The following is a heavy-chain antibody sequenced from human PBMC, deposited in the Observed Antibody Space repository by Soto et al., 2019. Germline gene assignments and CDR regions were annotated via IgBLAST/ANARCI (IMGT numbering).Heavy chain of an antibody. CDR2: IYYSGST. Sequence: QVQLQESGPGLVKPSGTLSLTCTVSGGSISNYYWSWIRQPPGKGLEWIGYIYYSGSTNYNPSLKSRVTISVDTSKNQIFLKLSSVTAADTAVYYCARASIVPAAMVWFDPWGQGTLVTVSS. CDR1: GGSISNYY. V-gene: IGHV4-59*01. D-gene: IGHD2-2*01. J-gene: IGHJ5*02. CDR3: ARASIVPAAMVWFDP.